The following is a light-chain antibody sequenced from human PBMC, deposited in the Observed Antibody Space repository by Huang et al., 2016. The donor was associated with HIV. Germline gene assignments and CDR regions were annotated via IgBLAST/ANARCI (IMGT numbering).Light chain of an antibody. CDR3: QQYYSTPA. Sequence: DIVMTQSPDSLPVSLGERATINCKSSQSVLDSSNKKKYLAWYQQKPGQPPKLLLYWASGRESGVPDRFRGSGSGTEFTLTINNLQAEDVAVYYCQQYYSTPAFGQGTNVDI. CDR2: WAS. J-gene: IGKJ1*01. V-gene: IGKV4-1*01. CDR1: QSVLDSSNKKKY.